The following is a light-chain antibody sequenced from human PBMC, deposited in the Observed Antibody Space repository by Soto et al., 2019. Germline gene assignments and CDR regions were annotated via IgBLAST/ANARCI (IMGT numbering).Light chain of an antibody. CDR1: QSVRSN. CDR2: GAS. J-gene: IGKJ1*01. Sequence: EIVMTQSPATLSVSPGELATLSCRASQSVRSNLAWYQQRPGQAPRLLIYGASSRATGIPDRFSGSGSGTDFTLTISRLEPEDFAVYYCQQYGSSGTFGQGTKVDIK. CDR3: QQYGSSGT. V-gene: IGKV3-20*01.